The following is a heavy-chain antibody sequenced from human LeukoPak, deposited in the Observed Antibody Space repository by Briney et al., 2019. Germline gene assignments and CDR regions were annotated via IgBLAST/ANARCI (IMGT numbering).Heavy chain of an antibody. CDR2: INHSGST. CDR3: ARQRGGQYEDAFDI. D-gene: IGHD2-8*01. V-gene: IGHV4-34*01. CDR1: GGSFSGYY. J-gene: IGHJ3*02. Sequence: SETLSLTCAVYGGSFSGYYWSWIRQPPGKGLEWIGEINHSGSTNYNPSLKSRVTISVDTSKNQFSLKLSSVTAADTAVYYCARQRGGQYEDAFDIWGQGTVVTVSS.